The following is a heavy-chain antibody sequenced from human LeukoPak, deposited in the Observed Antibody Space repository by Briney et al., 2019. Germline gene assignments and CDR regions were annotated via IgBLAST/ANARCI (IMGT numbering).Heavy chain of an antibody. CDR1: GGSISSYY. CDR2: IFYSGSN. J-gene: IGHJ6*04. V-gene: IGHV4-59*01. Sequence: SETLSLTCTVSGGSISSYYWSWIRQPPGKGLEWIGYIFYSGSNNYNPSSKSRVTISVDTSKNQFSLKLSSVTAADTVVYYWARDLGLYSSSAAGMDVGGEGTTVTVSS. CDR3: ARDLGLYSSSAAGMDV. D-gene: IGHD6-13*01.